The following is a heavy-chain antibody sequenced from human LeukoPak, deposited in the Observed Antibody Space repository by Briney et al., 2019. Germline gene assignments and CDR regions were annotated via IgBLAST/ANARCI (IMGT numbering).Heavy chain of an antibody. D-gene: IGHD3-22*01. V-gene: IGHV3-11*01. Sequence: PGGSLRLSCAASGFTFSGYYMSWIRQAPGKGLEWVSYISSSGSTIYYADSVKGRFTISRDNAKNSLYLQMNSLRAEDTAVYYCAREPQYYYDSRGNDAFDIWGQGTMVTVSS. CDR2: ISSSGSTI. CDR3: AREPQYYYDSRGNDAFDI. J-gene: IGHJ3*02. CDR1: GFTFSGYY.